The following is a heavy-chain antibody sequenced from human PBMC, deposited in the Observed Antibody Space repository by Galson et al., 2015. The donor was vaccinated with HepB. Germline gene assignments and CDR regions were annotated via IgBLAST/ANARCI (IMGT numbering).Heavy chain of an antibody. CDR2: IDPTDSYT. CDR1: GYTFTNYW. J-gene: IGHJ4*02. V-gene: IGHV5-10-1*01. Sequence: QSGAEVKKPGESLTISCTASGYTFTNYWISWVRQMPGKGLEWMGRIDPTDSYTNYSPSFQGHVTIPVDKSTSTAFLHWSSLQASDTAVYYCARLQSSIAVAGDYWGQGTLITVSS. D-gene: IGHD6-19*01. CDR3: ARLQSSIAVAGDY.